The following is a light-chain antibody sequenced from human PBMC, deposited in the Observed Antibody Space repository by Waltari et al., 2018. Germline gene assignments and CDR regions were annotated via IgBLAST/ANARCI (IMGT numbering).Light chain of an antibody. CDR2: EVT. V-gene: IGLV2-14*01. CDR1: PHDLWAHHS. Sequence: QSALTQPASVSGSPGQSTTLPCTGTPHDLWAHHSVPRYQQHPGKAPKLIIYEVTYRPSGVSNRFSGSKSGNTASLTISGLQTEDEADYYCSSYTGSGTFVVFGGGTKLTVL. CDR3: SSYTGSGTFVV. J-gene: IGLJ2*01.